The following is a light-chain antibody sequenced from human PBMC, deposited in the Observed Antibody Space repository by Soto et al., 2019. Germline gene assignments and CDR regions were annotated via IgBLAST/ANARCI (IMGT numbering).Light chain of an antibody. CDR2: GTS. J-gene: IGKJ4*01. Sequence: FLLTQSPGTLSLSPGERATLSCRASQSVRGNYVAWYQQKPGQAPRLLIYGTSSRATGIPDRFSGSGSGTDFTLTISRLEPEDFAVYYCQQYGSSALTFGGGTKVDIK. CDR3: QQYGSSALT. V-gene: IGKV3-20*01. CDR1: QSVRGNY.